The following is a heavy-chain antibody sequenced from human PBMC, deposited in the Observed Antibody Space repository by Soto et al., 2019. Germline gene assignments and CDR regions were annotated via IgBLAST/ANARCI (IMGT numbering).Heavy chain of an antibody. CDR1: GYTFTSYG. CDR3: AGAQYSSSWYPYYYYYGMYV. D-gene: IGHD6-13*01. J-gene: IGHJ6*02. CDR2: ISAYNGNT. V-gene: IGHV1-18*04. Sequence: QVQLVQSGAEVKKPGSSVKVSCKASGYTFTSYGISWVRQAPGQGLERMGWISAYNGNTNYAQKLQGRVTMTTDTYTSTAYMELRRLRSDDTAVYYCAGAQYSSSWYPYYYYYGMYVWRQGTTVTVSS.